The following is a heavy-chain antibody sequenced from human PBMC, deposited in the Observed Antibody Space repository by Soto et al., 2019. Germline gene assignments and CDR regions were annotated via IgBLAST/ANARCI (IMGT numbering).Heavy chain of an antibody. D-gene: IGHD5-18*01. V-gene: IGHV4-30-4*01. CDR1: GGSISSGDYC. Sequence: SETLSLTYTVSGGSISSGDYCWSWIRQPPGKGLEWIGYIYYSGSTYYNPSLKSRVTISVDTSKNQFSLKLSSVTAADTAVCYCASVDTAMVLDIWGQGTMVTVSS. J-gene: IGHJ3*02. CDR2: IYYSGST. CDR3: ASVDTAMVLDI.